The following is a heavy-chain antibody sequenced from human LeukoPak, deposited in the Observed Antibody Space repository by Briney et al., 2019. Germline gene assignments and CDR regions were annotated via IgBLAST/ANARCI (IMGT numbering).Heavy chain of an antibody. J-gene: IGHJ3*02. CDR3: VHGNDAFDI. Sequence: SETLSLTCTVSGGSISSYYWSWIRQPPGKGLEWIGYIYYSGSTNYNPSLKSRVTISVDTSKNQFSLKLSSVTAADTAVYHCVHGNDAFDIWGQGTMVTVSS. V-gene: IGHV4-59*08. CDR2: IYYSGST. CDR1: GGSISSYY.